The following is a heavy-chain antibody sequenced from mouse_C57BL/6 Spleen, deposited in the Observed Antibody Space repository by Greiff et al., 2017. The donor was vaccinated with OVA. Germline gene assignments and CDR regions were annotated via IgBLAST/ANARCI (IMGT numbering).Heavy chain of an antibody. CDR1: GYTFTSYW. D-gene: IGHD2-1*01. Sequence: QVQLQQSGAELVKPGASVKLSCKASGYTFTSYWMHWVKQRPGQGLEWIGYINPSSGDTKYNQKFKDKATLTADKSSSTAYMKLSSLAYEDSAVSYDGKGVERSYFDYWGQGTTLTVSS. V-gene: IGHV1-7*01. CDR3: GKGVERSYFDY. J-gene: IGHJ2*01. CDR2: INPSSGDT.